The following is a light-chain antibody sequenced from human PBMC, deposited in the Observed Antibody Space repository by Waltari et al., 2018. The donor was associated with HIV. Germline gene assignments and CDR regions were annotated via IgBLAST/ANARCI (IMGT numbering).Light chain of an antibody. J-gene: IGKJ4*01. CDR2: GAS. CDR3: QQAASFPIT. CDR1: KGIRGL. V-gene: IGKV1-12*01. Sequence: DLQMTQYPSSVSASVGDSITITCRASKGIRGLLAWYRQKPGKTPKLLISGASTLQSGIPSRFSGSGSGTDFTLTITSLQPEDSATYYCQQAASFPITFGGGSRVEVK.